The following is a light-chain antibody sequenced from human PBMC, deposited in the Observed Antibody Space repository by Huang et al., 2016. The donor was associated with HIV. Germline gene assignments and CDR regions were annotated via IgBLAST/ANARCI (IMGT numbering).Light chain of an antibody. CDR3: LQDHNYPRT. CDR2: GAS. CDR1: QGITDE. J-gene: IGKJ1*01. V-gene: IGKV1-6*01. Sequence: AIQMTQSPSSLSASVGDRVTITCRASQGITDESAWYQQKPGKAPKLLISGASTLRSGVPSRFSGSGSGTDFTLTISSLQPEDYATYYCLQDHNYPRTFGQGTKVEI.